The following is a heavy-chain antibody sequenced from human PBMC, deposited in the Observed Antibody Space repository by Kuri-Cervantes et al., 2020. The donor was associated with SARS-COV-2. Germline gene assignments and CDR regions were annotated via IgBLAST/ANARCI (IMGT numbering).Heavy chain of an antibody. J-gene: IGHJ6*03. Sequence: GESLKISCAASGFTFSDSAMSWVRQAPGKGLEWVANIKQDGSEKYYVDSVKGRFTISRDNAKNSLYLQMNSLRAEDTAVYYCARDQSDSSGWYAEEDYYYYMDVWGKGTTVTVSS. CDR1: GFTFSDSA. V-gene: IGHV3-7*01. D-gene: IGHD6-19*01. CDR3: ARDQSDSSGWYAEEDYYYYMDV. CDR2: IKQDGSEK.